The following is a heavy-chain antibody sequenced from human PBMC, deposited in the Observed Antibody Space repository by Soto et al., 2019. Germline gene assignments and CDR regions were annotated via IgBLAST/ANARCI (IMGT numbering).Heavy chain of an antibody. V-gene: IGHV4-31*03. CDR3: ARVWGYCSSTSCYTGGLDY. CDR1: GGSISSGGYY. Sequence: PSETLSLTSTVSGGSISSGGYYWSWIRQHPGKGLEWIGYIYYSGSTYYNPSLKSRVTISVDTSKNQFSLRLSSVTAADTAVYYCARVWGYCSSTSCYTGGLDYWGQGTLVTVSS. CDR2: IYYSGST. D-gene: IGHD2-2*02. J-gene: IGHJ4*02.